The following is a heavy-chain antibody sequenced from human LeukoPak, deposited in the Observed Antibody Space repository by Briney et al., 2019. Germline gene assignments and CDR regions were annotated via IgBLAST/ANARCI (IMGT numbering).Heavy chain of an antibody. CDR1: GFTFSSYA. CDR3: ARGVITVAGPLDF. J-gene: IGHJ4*02. CDR2: ISSNGGST. V-gene: IGHV3-64*04. Sequence: GGSLRLSCSASGFTFSSYAMHWVRQAPGKGLEYVSAISSNGGSTYYADSVKGRFTISRDNSKNTLYLQMNNLRAEDTAVYYCARGVITVAGPLDFWGQGTLVTVSS. D-gene: IGHD6-19*01.